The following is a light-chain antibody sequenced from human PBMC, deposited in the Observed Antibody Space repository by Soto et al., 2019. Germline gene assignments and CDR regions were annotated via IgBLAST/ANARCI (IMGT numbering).Light chain of an antibody. Sequence: IVMTQSPATLSVSPGERATLSCRASQSVNSRLAWYQHKPGQAPRLLISGASSRATGIPDRFSGSGSATDFTLTISRLEPEDFALYYCQHYGRSPITFGQGTRLEIK. V-gene: IGKV3-20*01. CDR1: QSVNSR. CDR2: GAS. J-gene: IGKJ5*01. CDR3: QHYGRSPIT.